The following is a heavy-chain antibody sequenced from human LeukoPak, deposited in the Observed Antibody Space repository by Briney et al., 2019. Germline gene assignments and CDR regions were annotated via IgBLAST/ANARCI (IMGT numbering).Heavy chain of an antibody. CDR1: GGTFSSYA. CDR3: ARDNGEGDGYNSFFSGYYGMDV. D-gene: IGHD5-24*01. J-gene: IGHJ6*02. V-gene: IGHV1-69*06. Sequence: GASVKVSCKASGGTFSSYAISWVRQAPGQGLEWMGGIIPIFGTASYAQKFQGRVTITADKSTSTAYMELSSLRSEDTAVYYCARDNGEGDGYNSFFSGYYGMDVWGQGTTVTVSS. CDR2: IIPIFGTA.